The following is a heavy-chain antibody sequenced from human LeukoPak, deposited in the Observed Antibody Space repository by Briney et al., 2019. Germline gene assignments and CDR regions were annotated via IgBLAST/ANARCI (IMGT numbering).Heavy chain of an antibody. D-gene: IGHD3-22*01. CDR2: SNWCVDRT. CDR1: GFTFDEYG. CDR3: ARGYYYDSSAAWRAFHI. Sequence: GGSLRLSCAASGFTFDEYGMSWVRQVPGKGLAGVSGSNWCVDRTGYADSVQGQFTISRDHAKNSLYLQMNSLRAEDTALYYCARGYYYDSSAAWRAFHIWGQGTMVTVSS. V-gene: IGHV3-20*04. J-gene: IGHJ3*02.